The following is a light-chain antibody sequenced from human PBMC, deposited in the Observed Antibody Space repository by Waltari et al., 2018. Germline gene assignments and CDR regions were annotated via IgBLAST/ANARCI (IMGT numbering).Light chain of an antibody. J-gene: IGLJ1*01. V-gene: IGLV3-21*04. CDR1: NIGSYS. Sequence: SYVLTQPPSVSVAPGETARITCGGDNIGSYSVHWYQQKPGQAPVLFIFYDSDRPSGIPGRFSGANSGNTATLTITRVEAGDEANYYCQVWHAAIDPGVFGTGTEVSVL. CDR3: QVWHAAIDPGV. CDR2: YDS.